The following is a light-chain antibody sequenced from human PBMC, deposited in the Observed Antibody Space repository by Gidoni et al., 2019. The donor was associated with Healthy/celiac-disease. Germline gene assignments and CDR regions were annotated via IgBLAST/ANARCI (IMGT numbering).Light chain of an antibody. J-gene: IGKJ2*01. CDR2: AAS. CDR3: QQSYSIPDT. CDR1: QSISSY. V-gene: IGKV1-39*01. Sequence: DIQITQSPSSLSASVGDRVTITCRGSQSISSYLNWYQQKPGKAPKRLIYAASSLQSGVPSRFSGSGSGTDLTITISSLQPEDFETYYCQQSYSIPDTFGQGTKLEIK.